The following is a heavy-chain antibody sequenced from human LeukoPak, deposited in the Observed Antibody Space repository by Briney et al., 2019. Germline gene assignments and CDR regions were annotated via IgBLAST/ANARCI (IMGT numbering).Heavy chain of an antibody. Sequence: PGGSLRLSCAASGFTFSSYGMHWVRQAPGKGLEWVSAISRSGVSTYYADSVKGRFTISRDNSKNTVFLQMNSLRAEDTAVYYCAKESPIGVAGVWGQGTLVTVSS. CDR2: ISRSGVST. CDR1: GFTFSSYG. CDR3: AKESPIGVAGV. V-gene: IGHV3-23*01. D-gene: IGHD6-19*01. J-gene: IGHJ4*02.